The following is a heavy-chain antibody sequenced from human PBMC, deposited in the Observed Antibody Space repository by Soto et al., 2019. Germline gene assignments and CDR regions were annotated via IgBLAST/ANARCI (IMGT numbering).Heavy chain of an antibody. V-gene: IGHV3-33*01. CDR1: GFTFSSYG. J-gene: IGHJ4*02. CDR3: ARVPYDSSGYYDY. Sequence: GSLRLSCAASGFTFSSYGMHWVRQAPGKGLEWVAVIWYDGSNKYYADSVKGRFTISRDNSKNTLYLQMNSLRAEDTAVYYCARVPYDSSGYYDYWGQGTLLTVSS. D-gene: IGHD3-22*01. CDR2: IWYDGSNK.